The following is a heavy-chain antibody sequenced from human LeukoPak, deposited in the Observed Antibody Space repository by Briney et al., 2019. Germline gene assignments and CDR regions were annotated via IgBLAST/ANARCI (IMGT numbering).Heavy chain of an antibody. V-gene: IGHV3-9*03. CDR2: ISWNSGSI. Sequence: GRSLRLSCAASEFTFDDYAMHWVRQAPGKGLEWVSGISWNSGSIGYADSVKGRFTISRDNAKNSLYLQMNSLRAEDMALYYCAKDIGYCTNGVCLGFDYWGQGTLVTVSS. D-gene: IGHD2-8*01. CDR1: EFTFDDYA. CDR3: AKDIGYCTNGVCLGFDY. J-gene: IGHJ4*02.